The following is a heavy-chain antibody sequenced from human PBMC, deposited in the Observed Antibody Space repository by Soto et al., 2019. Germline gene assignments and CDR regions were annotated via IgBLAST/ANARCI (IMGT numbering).Heavy chain of an antibody. CDR3: ARGRTLITGTSLDY. CDR1: GGSFSGYY. D-gene: IGHD1-20*01. V-gene: IGHV4-34*01. Sequence: QVQLQQWGAGLLKPSETLSLTCAVYGGSFSGYYWTWIRQPPGKGLEGIGEINHSGSSNYKPSLRSRVTISVDTSKNQLSLKVNSVTAADTAVYYCARGRTLITGTSLDYWGQGTLVTVSS. CDR2: INHSGSS. J-gene: IGHJ4*02.